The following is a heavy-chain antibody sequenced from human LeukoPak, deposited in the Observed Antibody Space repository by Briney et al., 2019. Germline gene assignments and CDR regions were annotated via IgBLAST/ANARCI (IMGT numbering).Heavy chain of an antibody. CDR2: TYYRSKWYN. Sequence: SQTLSLTCAISGDSVSSNGATWNWIRQSPSRGLEWLGRTYYRSKWYNDFAVSVKSRITINPDTSKNHFSLHLNSVTPEDTAIYYCARADLTTQVYWFDPWGQGTLVTISS. CDR3: ARADLTTQVYWFDP. J-gene: IGHJ5*02. CDR1: GDSVSSNGAT. D-gene: IGHD4-11*01. V-gene: IGHV6-1*01.